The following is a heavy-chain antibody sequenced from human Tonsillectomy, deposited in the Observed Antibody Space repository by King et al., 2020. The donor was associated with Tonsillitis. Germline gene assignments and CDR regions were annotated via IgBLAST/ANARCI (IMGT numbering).Heavy chain of an antibody. CDR2: IRRDSKGI. Sequence: VQLVESGGGLVEPGGSLRLSCEASGFTFSTYNMNWVRQAPGKGLEWVSYIRRDSKGIYYIDSVKGRFSISRDNAKNSLYLQMNSLRPEDTAIYYCTRDTYDSEKSEWGQGTLVTVSS. V-gene: IGHV3-48*04. CDR1: GFTFSTYN. CDR3: TRDTYDSEKSE. D-gene: IGHD2-15*01. J-gene: IGHJ4*02.